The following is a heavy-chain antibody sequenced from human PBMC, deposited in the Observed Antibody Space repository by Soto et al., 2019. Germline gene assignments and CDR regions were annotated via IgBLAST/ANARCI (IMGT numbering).Heavy chain of an antibody. CDR2: IYHSGST. Sequence: SETLSLTCAGSGSSISSGYYWGWLRQPPGKGLEWIGSIYHSGSTYYNPSLKSRVAISVDTSKNQFSLTLNTVTAAATAVYYCVRMGEYDRGGHNYKPYYFDEWGEGFPVTV. J-gene: IGHJ4*02. CDR1: GSSISSGYY. CDR3: VRMGEYDRGGHNYKPYYFDE. D-gene: IGHD3-16*01. V-gene: IGHV4-38-2*01.